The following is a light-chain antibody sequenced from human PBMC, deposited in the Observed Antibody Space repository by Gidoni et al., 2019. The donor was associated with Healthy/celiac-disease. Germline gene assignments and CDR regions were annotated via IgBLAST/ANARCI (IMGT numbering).Light chain of an antibody. CDR3: SSYTSSSTPVVV. CDR1: SSDVGGYNY. J-gene: IGLJ2*01. CDR2: DVS. Sequence: QSALTQPDSVSGSPGQSITISCTGTSSDVGGYNYVSWYQQHPGKAPKLMIYDVSNRPSGVSNRFSGSKSGNTASLTISGLQAEDEADYYCSSYTSSSTPVVVFGGGTKLTVL. V-gene: IGLV2-14*01.